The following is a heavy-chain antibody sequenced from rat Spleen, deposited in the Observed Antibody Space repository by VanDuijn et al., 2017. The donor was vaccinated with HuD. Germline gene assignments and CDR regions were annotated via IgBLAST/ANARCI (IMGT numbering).Heavy chain of an antibody. D-gene: IGHD1-2*01. CDR1: GFTFNNYW. J-gene: IGHJ2*01. V-gene: IGHV5-31*01. CDR3: ATGITLV. CDR2: ISSEGRSS. Sequence: EVQLVESGGGLVQPGRSLKLSCVASGFTFNNYWMTWIRQAPGKGLEWVASISSEGRSSYYRDSVKGRFTISRDNAKSSLYLQMGSLGSGDTATYYCATGITLVWGRGVMVTVSS.